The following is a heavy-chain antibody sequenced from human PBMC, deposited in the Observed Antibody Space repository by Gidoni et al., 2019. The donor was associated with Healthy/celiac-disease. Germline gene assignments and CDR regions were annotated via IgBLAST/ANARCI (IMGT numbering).Heavy chain of an antibody. V-gene: IGHV4-34*01. J-gene: IGHJ5*02. CDR3: ARGRIAARLISRGWFDP. CDR2: INHSGST. D-gene: IGHD6-6*01. Sequence: QVQLQQWGAGLLKPSETLSLTCAVYGGSFSGYYWSWIRQPPGKGLEWIGEINHSGSTNYNPSLKSRVTISVDTSKNQFSLKLSSVTAADTAVYYCARGRIAARLISRGWFDPWGQGTLVTVSS. CDR1: GGSFSGYY.